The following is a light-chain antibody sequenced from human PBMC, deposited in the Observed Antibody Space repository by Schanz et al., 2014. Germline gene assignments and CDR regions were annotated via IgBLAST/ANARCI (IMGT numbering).Light chain of an antibody. CDR3: QQSYSTPMYT. CDR2: DAS. J-gene: IGKJ2*01. V-gene: IGKV1-33*01. CDR1: HDISNY. Sequence: DIQMTQSPSSLSASVGDRVTITCQASHDISNYLNWYQQKPGKAPKLLIYDASNLETGVPSRFSGSGSGTDFTFTISSLHPEDFATYYCQQSYSTPMYTFGQGTKLEIK.